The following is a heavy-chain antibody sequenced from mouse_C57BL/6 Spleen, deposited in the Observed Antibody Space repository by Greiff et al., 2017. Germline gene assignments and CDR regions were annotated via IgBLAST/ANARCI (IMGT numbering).Heavy chain of an antibody. Sequence: QVQLQQSGAELMKPGASVKLSCKATGYTFTGYWIEWVKQRPGHGLEWIGEILPGSGSTNYNEKFKGKATFTADTASTTAYMQRSSLTTEDSAIYYCARRDYGSSYSYAMDYWGQGTSVTASS. V-gene: IGHV1-9*01. CDR1: GYTFTGYW. CDR3: ARRDYGSSYSYAMDY. CDR2: ILPGSGST. D-gene: IGHD1-1*01. J-gene: IGHJ4*01.